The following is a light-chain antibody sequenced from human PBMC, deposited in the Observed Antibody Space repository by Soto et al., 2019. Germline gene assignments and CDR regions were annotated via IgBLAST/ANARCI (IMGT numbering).Light chain of an antibody. Sequence: DIQMTQSPSSLSASVGDRVTITCRASQGIRDALGWYQQKPGKAPKRLIYAASSVQSGVPSRFSGSGSGTENTQPVSRRQRDEFATEGCLQPNRYRQPCGRGT. CDR1: QGIRDA. CDR3: LQPNRYRQP. CDR2: AAS. J-gene: IGKJ4*02. V-gene: IGKV1-17*01.